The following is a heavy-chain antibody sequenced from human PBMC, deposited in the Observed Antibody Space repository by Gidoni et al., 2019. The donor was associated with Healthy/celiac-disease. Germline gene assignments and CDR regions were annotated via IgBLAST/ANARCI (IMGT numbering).Heavy chain of an antibody. CDR3: XATXXXFTSXPPAXXYDXXGYSXXY. Sequence: EVQLVESGGGLVKPGGSLRLSCAASGFTFSSYSMXWVRQAQGKGLEWVPSISSSSSYIYYADSVKGRFTISRDNAKNXLYLQMNSLXXEDXXXYXXXATXXXFTSXPPAXXYDXXGYSXXYWGXGTLVTVSS. CDR1: GFTFSSYS. D-gene: IGHD3-22*01. CDR2: ISSSSSYI. V-gene: IGHV3-21*01. J-gene: IGHJ4*01.